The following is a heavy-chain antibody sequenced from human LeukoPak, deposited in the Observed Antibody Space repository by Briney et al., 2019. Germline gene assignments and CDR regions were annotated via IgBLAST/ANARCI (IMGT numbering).Heavy chain of an antibody. J-gene: IGHJ3*02. V-gene: IGHV4-39*07. CDR1: GASITSSGYY. CDR3: ARDLLSLNYYDSLKRDDAFDI. D-gene: IGHD3-22*01. CDR2: IYHSGST. Sequence: PSETLSLTCTVSGASITSSGYYWGWIRQPPGKGLEWIGTIYHSGSTYYNPSLKSRVTISVDTSKNQFSLRLSSVTAADTAVYYCARDLLSLNYYDSLKRDDAFDIWGQGTMVTVSS.